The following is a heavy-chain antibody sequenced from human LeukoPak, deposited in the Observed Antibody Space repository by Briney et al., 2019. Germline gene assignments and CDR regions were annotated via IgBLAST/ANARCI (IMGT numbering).Heavy chain of an antibody. CDR1: ALTLGDWY. J-gene: IGHJ4*02. V-gene: IGHV3-11*01. Sequence: GGSLRLSCTACALTLGDWYMSWMRQAPGKGLEWISYKSNIGTTTYYAESVKGRFTISRDNAKNSLYLQMNSLRAEDTAVYYCACDFRYLGHDFWGQGTLVTVSS. CDR2: KSNIGTTT. D-gene: IGHD2-21*02. CDR3: ACDFRYLGHDF.